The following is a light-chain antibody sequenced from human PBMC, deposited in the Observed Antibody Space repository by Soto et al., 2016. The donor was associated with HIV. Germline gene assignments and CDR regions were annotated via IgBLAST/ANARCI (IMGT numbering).Light chain of an antibody. CDR2: KAS. CDR1: QSINKW. Sequence: DIRMTQSPSTLSASLGDRVTITCRASQSINKWLAWYHLPGKAPNLLIYKASTSQSGVPSTFSGSGSGTEFTLIISSLQPDDFATYYCQQYNSYPWTFGQGTKVEIK. J-gene: IGKJ1*01. V-gene: IGKV1-5*03. CDR3: QQYNSYPWT.